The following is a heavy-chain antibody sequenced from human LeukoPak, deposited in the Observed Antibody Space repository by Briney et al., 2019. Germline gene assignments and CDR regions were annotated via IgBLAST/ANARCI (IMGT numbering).Heavy chain of an antibody. J-gene: IGHJ5*02. CDR1: GFTFSDYA. Sequence: GGSLRLSCVASGFTFSDYAMNWVRQAPGKGLEWVSAISGSGGSTYYADSVKGRFTISRGNSKNTLYLQMNSLRAEDTAVYYCAKDRPYCSGGSCSNWFDPWGQGTLVTVSS. V-gene: IGHV3-23*01. CDR3: AKDRPYCSGGSCSNWFDP. CDR2: ISGSGGST. D-gene: IGHD2-15*01.